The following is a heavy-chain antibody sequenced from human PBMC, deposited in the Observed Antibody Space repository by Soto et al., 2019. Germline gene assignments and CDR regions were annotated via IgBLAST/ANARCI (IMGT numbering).Heavy chain of an antibody. Sequence: EVQLVESGGGLVQPGGSLRLSCAASGFTFSSYSMNWLRQAQGKGLEWVSYISSSSSTIYYADSVKGRFTISRDNAKNSLYLQMNSLRAEDTAVYYCARDLPYYDSSGYNPYYFDYWGQGTLVTVSS. CDR3: ARDLPYYDSSGYNPYYFDY. CDR2: ISSSSSTI. J-gene: IGHJ4*02. D-gene: IGHD3-22*01. V-gene: IGHV3-48*01. CDR1: GFTFSSYS.